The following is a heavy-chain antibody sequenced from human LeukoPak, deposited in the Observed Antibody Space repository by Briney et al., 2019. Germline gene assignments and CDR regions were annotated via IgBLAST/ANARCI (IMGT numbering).Heavy chain of an antibody. Sequence: GGTLRLSCAASGFTFSSYAMSWVRQAPGKGLEWVSAISGSGGSTYYADSVKGRFTISRDNSKNTLYLQMNSLRAEDTAVYYCAKDRMVWSGYPDVWGKGTTVTVSS. CDR2: ISGSGGST. J-gene: IGHJ6*04. CDR1: GFTFSSYA. CDR3: AKDRMVWSGYPDV. V-gene: IGHV3-23*01. D-gene: IGHD3-3*01.